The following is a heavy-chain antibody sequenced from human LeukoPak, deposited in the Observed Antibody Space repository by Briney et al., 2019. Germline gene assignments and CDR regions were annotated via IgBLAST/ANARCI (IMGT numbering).Heavy chain of an antibody. CDR1: GFTFNDYA. CDR2: ISYDGYDK. D-gene: IGHD3-10*01. Sequence: GRSLRLSCAASGFTFNDYAMYWVRQAPGKGLEWVTLISYDGYDKSYADSVRGRFTISRDNAKNSLYLQMNSLRAEDSAVYYCARDFFGELGYWYFDVWGRGTLVTVSS. V-gene: IGHV3-30-3*01. CDR3: ARDFFGELGYWYFDV. J-gene: IGHJ2*01.